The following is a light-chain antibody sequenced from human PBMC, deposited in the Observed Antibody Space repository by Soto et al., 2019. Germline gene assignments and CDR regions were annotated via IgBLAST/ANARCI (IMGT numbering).Light chain of an antibody. Sequence: QSVLTQPASVSGSPGQSITISCTGTSSDVGAYNYVSWYQQHPGKAPKLMIYEVSHRPSGISDRFSGSKSGNTASLTISGLQAEDEADYYCTSYRSSSTLYVFGSGTKLTVL. CDR3: TSYRSSSTLYV. V-gene: IGLV2-14*01. J-gene: IGLJ1*01. CDR2: EVS. CDR1: SSDVGAYNY.